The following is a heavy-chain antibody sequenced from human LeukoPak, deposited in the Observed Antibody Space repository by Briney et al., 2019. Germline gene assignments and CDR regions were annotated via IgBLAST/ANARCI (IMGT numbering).Heavy chain of an antibody. V-gene: IGHV4-59*01. Sequence: SETLSLTCTVSGDSISSYYWSWIRQPPGKGLEWIGYIYYSGSTNYNPSLKSRVTISVDTSKNQFSLKLSSVTAADTAVYYCASGYSSGWPAYWGQGTLVTVSS. J-gene: IGHJ4*02. CDR2: IYYSGST. CDR3: ASGYSSGWPAY. CDR1: GDSISSYY. D-gene: IGHD6-19*01.